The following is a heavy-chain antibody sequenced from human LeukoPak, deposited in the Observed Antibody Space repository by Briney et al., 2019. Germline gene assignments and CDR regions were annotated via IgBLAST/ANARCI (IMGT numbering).Heavy chain of an antibody. J-gene: IGHJ4*02. Sequence: PGGSLRLSCAASGFTFSGYAMSWVRQAPGKGLEWVAIISKDGNEIKYVDSVKGRFTLSRDNAKNSVYLQMNSLRTEDTALYYCVTDGDKWNDFEYWGQGTLVTVSS. V-gene: IGHV3-7*01. CDR2: ISKDGNEI. D-gene: IGHD1-1*01. CDR3: VTDGDKWNDFEY. CDR1: GFTFSGYA.